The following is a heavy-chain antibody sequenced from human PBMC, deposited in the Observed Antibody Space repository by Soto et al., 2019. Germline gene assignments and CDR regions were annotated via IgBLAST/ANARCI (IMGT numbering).Heavy chain of an antibody. CDR1: GFTFSTNG. V-gene: IGHV3-30*18. CDR3: AKDLYNSGWYNYFDP. J-gene: IGHJ5*02. D-gene: IGHD6-19*01. Sequence: GGSLRLSCVASGFTFSTNGMHWVRQAPGKGLEWVAMISYDGTSTYYADSVKGRFTIYRDNSKNTLSLVMDSLRAEDTAVYFCAKDLYNSGWYNYFDPWGQGTPVTVSS. CDR2: ISYDGTST.